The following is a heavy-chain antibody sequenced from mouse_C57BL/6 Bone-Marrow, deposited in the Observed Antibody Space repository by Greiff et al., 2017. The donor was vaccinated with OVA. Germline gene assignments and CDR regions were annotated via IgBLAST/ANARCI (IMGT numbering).Heavy chain of an antibody. D-gene: IGHD2-5*01. Sequence: VQLKESGGDLVKPGGSLKLSCAASGFTFSSYGMSWVRQTPDKRLEWVATISSGGSYTYYPDSVKGRFTISRDNAKNTLYLQMSSLKSEDTAMYYCATAYYSNSWFAYWGQGTLVTVSA. CDR1: GFTFSSYG. V-gene: IGHV5-6*01. CDR2: ISSGGSYT. CDR3: ATAYYSNSWFAY. J-gene: IGHJ3*01.